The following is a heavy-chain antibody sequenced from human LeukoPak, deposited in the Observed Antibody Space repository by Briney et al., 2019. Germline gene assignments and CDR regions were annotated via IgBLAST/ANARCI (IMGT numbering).Heavy chain of an antibody. CDR2: ISGSGGST. Sequence: PGGSLRLSCAASGFTFSSYAMSWVRQAPGKGLEWVSSISGSGGSTYYADSVKGRFTISRDNSKNTLYLQMSSLRAEDTAVYYCAKVEGGYSYGLPFDYWGQGTLVTVSS. V-gene: IGHV3-23*01. D-gene: IGHD5-18*01. CDR3: AKVEGGYSYGLPFDY. CDR1: GFTFSSYA. J-gene: IGHJ4*02.